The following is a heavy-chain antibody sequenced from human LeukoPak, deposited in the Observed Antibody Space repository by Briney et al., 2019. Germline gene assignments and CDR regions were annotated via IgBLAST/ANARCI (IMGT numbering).Heavy chain of an antibody. Sequence: SGPTLVNPTQTLTLTCTFSGFSLSTSGVGVGWIRQPPGKALEWLALIYWDDDKRYSPSLKSRLTITKDTSKNQVVLTMTNMDPVDTATYYCAHFVDSAGVMTTVTFGFDPWGQGTLVTVSS. CDR3: AHFVDSAGVMTTVTFGFDP. CDR2: IYWDDDK. V-gene: IGHV2-5*02. CDR1: GFSLSTSGVG. D-gene: IGHD4-17*01. J-gene: IGHJ5*02.